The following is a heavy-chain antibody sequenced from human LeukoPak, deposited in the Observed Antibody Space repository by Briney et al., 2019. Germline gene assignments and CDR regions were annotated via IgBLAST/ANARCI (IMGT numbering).Heavy chain of an antibody. Sequence: SETLSLTCAVYGGSFSGYYWSWIRRPPGKGLEWIGEINHSGSTNYNPSLKSRVTISVDTSKNQFSLKLSSVTAADTAVYYCARVNDGDRYYYYYYMDVWGKGTTVTVSS. CDR3: ARVNDGDRYYYYYYMDV. CDR1: GGSFSGYY. CDR2: INHSGST. D-gene: IGHD4-17*01. J-gene: IGHJ6*03. V-gene: IGHV4-34*01.